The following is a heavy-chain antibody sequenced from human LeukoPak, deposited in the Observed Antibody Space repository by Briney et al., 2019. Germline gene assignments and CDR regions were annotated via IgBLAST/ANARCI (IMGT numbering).Heavy chain of an antibody. CDR2: ISGSGGST. CDR3: ARDGSYGDYLSWRAFDI. CDR1: GFTFSSYA. Sequence: WGSLRLSCAASGFTFSSYAMSWVRQAPGKGLEWVSTISGSGGSTYYADSVKGRFTISRDNSKNTLYLQMNSLRAEDTAVYYCARDGSYGDYLSWRAFDIWGQGTMVTVSS. V-gene: IGHV3-23*01. D-gene: IGHD4-17*01. J-gene: IGHJ3*02.